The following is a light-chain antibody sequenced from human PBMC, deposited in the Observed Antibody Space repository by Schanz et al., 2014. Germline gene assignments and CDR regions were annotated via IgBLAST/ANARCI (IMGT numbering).Light chain of an antibody. J-gene: IGLJ1*01. CDR2: EVS. CDR3: SSYTSSTTLV. V-gene: IGLV2-14*02. Sequence: QSALTQPASVSGSPGQSITISCTGTSSDVGSYNLVSWYQQHPGKAPKLIIYEVSKRPSGVSNRFSGSKSGNTASLTISGLLAEDEADYYCSSYTSSTTLVFGTGTKLTVL. CDR1: SSDVGSYNL.